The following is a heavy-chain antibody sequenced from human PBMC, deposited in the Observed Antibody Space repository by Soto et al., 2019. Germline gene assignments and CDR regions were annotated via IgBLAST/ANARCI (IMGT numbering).Heavy chain of an antibody. Sequence: GASVKVSCKTSGGTFNNYTISWVRQAPGQGLEWMGGIIPIFGTANYAQKFQGRVTITADKSTSTAYMDLSSLRSEDTAVYYCARDNGGAYDPVEWGQGTLVTVSS. CDR1: GGTFNNYT. D-gene: IGHD3-22*01. CDR2: IIPIFGTA. J-gene: IGHJ4*02. CDR3: ARDNGGAYDPVE. V-gene: IGHV1-69*06.